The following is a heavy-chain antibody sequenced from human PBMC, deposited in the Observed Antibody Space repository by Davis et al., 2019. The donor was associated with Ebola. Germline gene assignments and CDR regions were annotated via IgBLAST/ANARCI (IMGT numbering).Heavy chain of an antibody. CDR1: GYTFTSYD. CDR2: MNPNSGNT. CDR3: ARGPYIVLNYYYGMDV. Sequence: ASVKVSYKASGYTFTSYDINWVRQATGQGLEWMGWMNPNSGNTGYAQKFQGRVTMTRNTSISTAYMELSSLRSEDTAVYYCARGPYIVLNYYYGMDVWGKGTTVTVSS. D-gene: IGHD2-8*01. V-gene: IGHV1-8*01. J-gene: IGHJ6*04.